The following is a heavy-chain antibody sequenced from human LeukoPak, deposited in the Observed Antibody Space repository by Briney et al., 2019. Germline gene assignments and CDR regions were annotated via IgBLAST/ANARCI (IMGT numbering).Heavy chain of an antibody. D-gene: IGHD3-10*01. CDR3: ARHLWRGGTTDSFDI. V-gene: IGHV4-59*08. CDR1: GGSISRDY. CDR2: IDYSGRT. J-gene: IGHJ3*02. Sequence: SETLSLTCTVSGGSISRDYWNWIRQPPGKGLEWIGDIDYSGRTNYNPSLKSRVTISVDTSKNQFSLKLSPVTAAGTAVYYCARHLWRGGTTDSFDIWGQGTMVSVSS.